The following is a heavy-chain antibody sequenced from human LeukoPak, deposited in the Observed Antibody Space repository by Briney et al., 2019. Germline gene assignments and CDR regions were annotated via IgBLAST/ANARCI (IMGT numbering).Heavy chain of an antibody. J-gene: IGHJ1*01. CDR1: GGSFSGYY. CDR3: ARTYSSSWYGRHSYFQH. CDR2: INHSGST. D-gene: IGHD6-13*01. V-gene: IGHV4-34*01. Sequence: SETLSLTCAVYGGSFSGYYWSWIRQPPGKGLEWIGEINHSGSTNYNPSLKSRVTISVDTSKNQFSLKLSSVTAADTAVYYCARTYSSSWYGRHSYFQHWGQGTLVAVSS.